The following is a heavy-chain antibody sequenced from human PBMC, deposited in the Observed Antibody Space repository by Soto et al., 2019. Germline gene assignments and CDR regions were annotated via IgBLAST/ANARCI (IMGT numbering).Heavy chain of an antibody. CDR3: ARALEFRDGYISHFDY. D-gene: IGHD5-12*01. CDR1: GGTFSKYP. CDR2: IIPIVGVP. J-gene: IGHJ4*02. V-gene: IGHV1-69*10. Sequence: SVTVSCKASGGTFSKYPFYWVRQAPGQGLEWMGGIIPIVGVPKYAQEFQGRVTITADESTTTVYMEMSSLRSEDTAVYYCARALEFRDGYISHFDYWGQGTLVTVSS.